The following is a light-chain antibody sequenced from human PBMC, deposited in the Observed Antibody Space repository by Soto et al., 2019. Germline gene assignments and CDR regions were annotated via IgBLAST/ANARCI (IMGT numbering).Light chain of an antibody. CDR2: DAS. CDR1: QSVSSY. V-gene: IGKV3-11*01. Sequence: EIVLTQSPATLSLSPGERATLSCRASQSVSSYLAWYQQKPGQAPRLLIYDASTRATGIPARFIGSGSGTDFTLTISSLEPEDFAVYYCQQLSHWLYTFGQGTKLEIK. CDR3: QQLSHWLYT. J-gene: IGKJ2*01.